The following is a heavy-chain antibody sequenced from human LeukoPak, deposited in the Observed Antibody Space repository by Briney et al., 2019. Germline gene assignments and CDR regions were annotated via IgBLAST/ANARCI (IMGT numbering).Heavy chain of an antibody. Sequence: SETLSLTCAVYGGSFSGYYWSWIRQPPGEGLEWIGEINHSGSTNYNPSLKSRVTISADTSKNQVSLTLSSVTAADTAVYYCARHPELYFFDYWGQGTLVTVSS. CDR3: ARHPELYFFDY. J-gene: IGHJ4*02. CDR2: INHSGST. V-gene: IGHV4-34*01. D-gene: IGHD3-10*01. CDR1: GGSFSGYY.